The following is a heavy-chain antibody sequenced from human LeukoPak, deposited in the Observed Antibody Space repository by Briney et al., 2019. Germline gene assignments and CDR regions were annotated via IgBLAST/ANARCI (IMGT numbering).Heavy chain of an antibody. J-gene: IGHJ4*02. CDR1: GFTFRDSA. Sequence: GGSLRLSCAASGFTFRDSAMTWVRQAPGKGLEWVSYISSGSSTIYYADSVKGRFTISRDNAKNSLYLQMNSLRDEDTAVYYCLSGNYYFDYWGQGTLVTVSS. CDR2: ISSGSSTI. D-gene: IGHD1-26*01. V-gene: IGHV3-48*02. CDR3: LSGNYYFDY.